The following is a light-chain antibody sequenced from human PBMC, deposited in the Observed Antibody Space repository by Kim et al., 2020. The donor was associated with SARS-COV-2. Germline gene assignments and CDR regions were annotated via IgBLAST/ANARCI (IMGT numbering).Light chain of an antibody. J-gene: IGLJ2*01. V-gene: IGLV6-57*04. CDR2: EDD. CDR1: SGSIDDNY. Sequence: NFMLTQPHSVSESPGKTVTISCTRSSGSIDDNYVQWYQQRPGGAPTTVIYEDDQRPSGVSDRFSGSIDNSSSSASLTISGLRTEDEADYYCQSYNRDNVIFGGGTQLTVL. CDR3: QSYNRDNVI.